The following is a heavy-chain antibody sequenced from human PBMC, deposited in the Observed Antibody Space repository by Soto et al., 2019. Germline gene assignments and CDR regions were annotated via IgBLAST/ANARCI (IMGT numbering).Heavy chain of an antibody. Sequence: GGSLRLSCAASGFTFSIYGMHWVRQAPGKGLEWVAVIWYDGSNKYYADSVKGRFTISRDNSKNTLYLQMNSLRAEDTAVYYCARGEFIRTGGLEYWGQGTLVTVSS. CDR3: ARGEFIRTGGLEY. J-gene: IGHJ4*02. CDR2: IWYDGSNK. D-gene: IGHD3-16*01. CDR1: GFTFSIYG. V-gene: IGHV3-33*01.